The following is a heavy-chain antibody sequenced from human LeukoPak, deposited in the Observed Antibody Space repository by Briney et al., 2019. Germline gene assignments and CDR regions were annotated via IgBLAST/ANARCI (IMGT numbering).Heavy chain of an antibody. CDR2: INPNSGGT. V-gene: IGHV1-2*02. CDR3: ARDLSEGGYSFNYSYYYGMDV. D-gene: IGHD5-18*01. Sequence: ASVKVSCKASGYTFTGYYMHWVRQAPGQGLEWMGWINPNSGGTNYAQKFQGRVTMTRDTSISTAYMELSRLRSDDTAVYYCARDLSEGGYSFNYSYYYGMDVWGQRTTVTVSS. J-gene: IGHJ6*02. CDR1: GYTFTGYY.